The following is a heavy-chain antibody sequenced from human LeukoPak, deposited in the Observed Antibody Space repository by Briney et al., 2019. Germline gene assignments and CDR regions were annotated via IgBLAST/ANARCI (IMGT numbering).Heavy chain of an antibody. V-gene: IGHV4-38-2*02. CDR2: IYTSGST. CDR3: AREPIVVVPAATIYYYYYYMDV. Sequence: SETLSLTCTVSGYSISSGYDWGWIRQPPGKGLEWIGRIYTSGSTNYNPSLKSRVTISVDTSKNQFSLKLSSVTAADTAVYYCAREPIVVVPAATIYYYYYYMDVWGKGTTVTVSS. D-gene: IGHD2-2*01. J-gene: IGHJ6*03. CDR1: GYSISSGYD.